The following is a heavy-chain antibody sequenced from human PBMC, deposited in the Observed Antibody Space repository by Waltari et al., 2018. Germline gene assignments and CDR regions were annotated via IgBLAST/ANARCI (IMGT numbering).Heavy chain of an antibody. J-gene: IGHJ5*02. Sequence: QVQLQGSGPGLVKPSETLSLTCTVSGVSISSYYWSWIRQPPGKGLEWIGEIYYNWVSHYNPSLKSRVTISLDTSKNQFSLTLTSVTAADTAVYYCAPYGSGSHDSWFDPWGQGTLVTVSS. V-gene: IGHV4-59*01. CDR2: IYYNWVS. CDR1: GVSISSYY. CDR3: APYGSGSHDSWFDP. D-gene: IGHD3-10*01.